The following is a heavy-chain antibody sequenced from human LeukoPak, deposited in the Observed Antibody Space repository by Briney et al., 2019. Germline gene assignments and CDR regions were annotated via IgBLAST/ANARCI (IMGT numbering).Heavy chain of an antibody. V-gene: IGHV1-18*01. J-gene: IGHJ4*02. CDR1: GYTFSSYG. CDR3: ARDRPSFDY. CDR2: ISGYNGNT. Sequence: ASVKVSCKASGYTFSSYGIGWVRQAPGQGLEWMGWISGYNGNTNYAQMFQGRVTMTTDTSTSTAYMELRSLRSDDPAVYYCARDRPSFDYWGQGTLVTVSS.